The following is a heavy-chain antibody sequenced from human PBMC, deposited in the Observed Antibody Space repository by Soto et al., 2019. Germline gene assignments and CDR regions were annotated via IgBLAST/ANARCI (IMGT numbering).Heavy chain of an antibody. D-gene: IGHD4-17*01. CDR1: GGSITSSY. Sequence: SETLSLTCTVSGGSITSSYWSWIRRPPGKGLEWIAYIYDTGISGYTPSTSYNPSLKSRVTMSVDTSKSQFSLKLTSVTAADTAVYYCARTPRYYGGAYYYYYYGMDVRGQGTTVTVSS. V-gene: IGHV4-59*01. CDR2: IYDTGISGYTPST. CDR3: ARTPRYYGGAYYYYYYGMDV. J-gene: IGHJ6*02.